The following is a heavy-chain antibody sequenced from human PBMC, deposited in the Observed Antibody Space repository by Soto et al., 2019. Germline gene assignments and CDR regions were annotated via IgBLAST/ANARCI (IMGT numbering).Heavy chain of an antibody. CDR3: ATEIVGAATADY. D-gene: IGHD1-26*01. V-gene: IGHV3-23*01. J-gene: IGHJ4*02. CDR2: ISGSGGST. CDR1: GFTFSSYV. Sequence: EVQLLESGGGLGQPGGSLRLSSAASGFTFSSYVMSWVRQAPGKGLEWVSAISGSGGSTYYADSVKGRFTISRDNSKNTLYLQMNSLRAEDTAVYYCATEIVGAATADYWGQGTLVTVSS.